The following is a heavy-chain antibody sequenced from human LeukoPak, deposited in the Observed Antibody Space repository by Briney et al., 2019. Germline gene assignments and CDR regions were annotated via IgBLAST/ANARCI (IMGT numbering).Heavy chain of an antibody. V-gene: IGHV3-53*01. CDR2: IYGGGNT. CDR1: GLIASSNY. CDR3: ATGGRSGMAFDF. Sequence: GGSLRLSCSFSGLIASSNYMAWVRQAPGKGLQWISFIYGGGNTLYADSVMGRFSISRDNSKTTLYLQMNGLRAEDTAVYYCATGGRSGMAFDFWGQGTLVTVSS. D-gene: IGHD5-24*01. J-gene: IGHJ4*02.